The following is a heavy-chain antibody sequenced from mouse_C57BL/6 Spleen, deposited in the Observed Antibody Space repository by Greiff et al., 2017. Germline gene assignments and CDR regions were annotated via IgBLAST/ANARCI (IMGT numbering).Heavy chain of an antibody. V-gene: IGHV5-9-1*02. CDR1: GFTFSSYA. CDR2: ISSGGDYI. J-gene: IGHJ1*03. D-gene: IGHD1-1*01. Sequence: EVKLVESGEGLVKPGGSLKLSCAASGFTFSSYAMSWVRQTPEKRLEWVAYISSGGDYIYYADTVKGRFTISRDNARNTLYLQMSSLKSEDTAMYYCTRAYGSSRWYFDVWGTGTTVTVSS. CDR3: TRAYGSSRWYFDV.